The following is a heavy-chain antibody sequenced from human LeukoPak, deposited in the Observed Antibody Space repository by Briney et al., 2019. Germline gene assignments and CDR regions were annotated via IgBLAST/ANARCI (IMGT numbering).Heavy chain of an antibody. CDR2: IYYSGST. J-gene: IGHJ4*02. D-gene: IGHD3-10*01. CDR1: NDSISNRNYS. Sequence: SETLSLTCTVSNDSISNRNYSWGWIRQPPGKGLEWIGSIYYSGSTYYNPSLKSRVTISVDTSKNQFSLKLTSVTAADTAVFYCARHGPVATRDVYYKSGSNYKGYYFDYWGQGTLVTVSS. V-gene: IGHV4-39*01. CDR3: ARHGPVATRDVYYKSGSNYKGYYFDY.